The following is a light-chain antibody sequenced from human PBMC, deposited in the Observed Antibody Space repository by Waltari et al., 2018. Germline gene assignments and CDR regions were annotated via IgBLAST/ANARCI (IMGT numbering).Light chain of an antibody. V-gene: IGLV2-23*01. CDR2: EDT. Sequence: QSALTQPASVSESPGQSITISCTGTSSDVGSYNLVSWYQQHSGKAPKLIIYEDTNRPSGVSNRFSGSKSGNTASLTISGIQAEDEADYYCCSYAASTISWVFGGGTKLTVL. J-gene: IGLJ3*02. CDR3: CSYAASTISWV. CDR1: SSDVGSYNL.